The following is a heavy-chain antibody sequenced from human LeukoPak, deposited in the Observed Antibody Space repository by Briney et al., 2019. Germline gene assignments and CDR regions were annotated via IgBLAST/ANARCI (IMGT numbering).Heavy chain of an antibody. V-gene: IGHV3-21*01. CDR1: GFTFSSYS. J-gene: IGHJ4*02. Sequence: KSGGSLRLSCAASGFTFSSYSMNWVRQAPGKGLEWVSSISSSSSYIYYADSVKGRFTISRDNAKNSLYLQMNSLRAEDTAVYYCARGRHLPPRTMVRGVIIPPSDYRGQGTLVTVSS. CDR2: ISSSSSYI. D-gene: IGHD3-10*01. CDR3: ARGRHLPPRTMVRGVIIPPSDY.